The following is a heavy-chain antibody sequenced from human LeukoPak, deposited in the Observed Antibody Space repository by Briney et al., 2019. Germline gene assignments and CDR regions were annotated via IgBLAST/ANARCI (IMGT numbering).Heavy chain of an antibody. J-gene: IGHJ6*03. CDR3: ARVFWSRYYYIDV. V-gene: IGHV4-61*02. CDR1: GGSISSGDYY. Sequence: SETLSLTCTVSGGSISSGDYYWSWIRQPAGKVLEWIGRMYTSGSTNYNPSLKSRVTISLDTSKNQFFLKLGSVTAADTAVYYCARVFWSRYYYIDVWGKGTTVTVSS. D-gene: IGHD2-21*01. CDR2: MYTSGST.